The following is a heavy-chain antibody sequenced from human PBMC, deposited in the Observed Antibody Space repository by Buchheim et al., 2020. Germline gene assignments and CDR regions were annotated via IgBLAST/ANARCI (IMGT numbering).Heavy chain of an antibody. Sequence: QVQLQESGPGLVKPSETLSLTCTVSGGSISSYYWSWIRQPPGKGLEWIGYIYYSGSTNYNPSLKSRVTISVDTSKNQFSLKLSSVTAADTAVYYCARVGYCSGGSCYWPWYFDLWGRGTL. V-gene: IGHV4-59*01. CDR1: GGSISSYY. CDR3: ARVGYCSGGSCYWPWYFDL. D-gene: IGHD2-15*01. J-gene: IGHJ2*01. CDR2: IYYSGST.